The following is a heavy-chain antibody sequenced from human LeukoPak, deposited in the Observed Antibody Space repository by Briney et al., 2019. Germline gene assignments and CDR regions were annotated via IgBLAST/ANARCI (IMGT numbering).Heavy chain of an antibody. J-gene: IGHJ4*02. Sequence: ASVKVSCTASGYTFTGYYMHWVRQAPGQGLEWMGWINPNSGGTNHAQKFQGRVTMTRDTSISTAYMELSRLRSDDTAVYYCARDFWSVVPAAILHYWGQGTLVTVSS. CDR1: GYTFTGYY. CDR3: ARDFWSVVPAAILHY. V-gene: IGHV1-2*02. CDR2: INPNSGGT. D-gene: IGHD2-2*02.